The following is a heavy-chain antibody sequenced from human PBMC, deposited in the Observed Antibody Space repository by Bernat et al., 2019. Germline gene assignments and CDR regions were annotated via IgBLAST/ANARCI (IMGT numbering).Heavy chain of an antibody. Sequence: QVQLVQSGAEVKKPGASVKVSCKASGYTFTSYGISWVRQAPGQGLEWMGWLSAYNGNTNYAQKLQGRVTMTTDTSTSTAYMELRGLRSDDTAVYYCARDKPYESYVWGSYRFGRAFDIWGQGTMVTVSS. V-gene: IGHV1-18*01. J-gene: IGHJ3*02. CDR2: LSAYNGNT. CDR3: ARDKPYESYVWGSYRFGRAFDI. CDR1: GYTFTSYG. D-gene: IGHD3-16*02.